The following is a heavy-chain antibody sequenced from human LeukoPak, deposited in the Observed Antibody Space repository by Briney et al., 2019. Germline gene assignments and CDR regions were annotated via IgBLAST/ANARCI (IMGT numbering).Heavy chain of an antibody. CDR3: AIDRTHRAYVDH. CDR2: IKQDGSEK. J-gene: IGHJ4*02. D-gene: IGHD1-14*01. CDR1: GFTFSAFW. Sequence: PGGSLRLSCAASGFTFSAFWMSWVRQAPGKGLEGVANIKQDGSEKYYVDSVKGRFTISRDNARNSLYLQMNSLRAEDTAVYYCAIDRTHRAYVDHWGQGTLVTVSS. V-gene: IGHV3-7*01.